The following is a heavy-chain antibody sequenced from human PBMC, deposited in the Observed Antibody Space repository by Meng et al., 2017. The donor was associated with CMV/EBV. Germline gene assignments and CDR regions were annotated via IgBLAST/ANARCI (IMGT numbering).Heavy chain of an antibody. V-gene: IGHV1-2*02. CDR1: GYPFTPYY. D-gene: IGHD3-22*01. CDR3: ARGQYYYDSSGYFY. Sequence: ASVKVSCKASGYPFTPYYMHWVRQAPGQGLEWMGWINPDSGATSFARNLQGRVTMTRDTSISTAYMELRGLTFDDTAVYYCARGQYYYDSSGYFYWGQGTLVTVSS. J-gene: IGHJ4*02. CDR2: INPDSGAT.